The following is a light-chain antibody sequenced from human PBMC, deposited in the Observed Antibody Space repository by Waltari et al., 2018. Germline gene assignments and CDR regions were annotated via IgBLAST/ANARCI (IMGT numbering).Light chain of an antibody. J-gene: IGLJ2*01. CDR1: SSDVGGYNS. V-gene: IGLV2-14*03. CDR3: SSFTSTTTLI. CDR2: DVS. Sequence: QSALTQPASVSVSPGQSIAISCTGTSSDVGGYNSVSWYQQPPGKVPKLVIYDVSNRPSGVSNRFSGSKSGNTASLTISGLQADDEADYYCSSFTSTTTLIFGGGTKLTVL.